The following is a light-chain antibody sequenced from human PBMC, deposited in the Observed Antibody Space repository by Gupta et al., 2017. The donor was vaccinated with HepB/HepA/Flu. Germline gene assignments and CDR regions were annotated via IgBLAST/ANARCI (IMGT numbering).Light chain of an antibody. CDR1: KWGDKY. Sequence: SYELTQPPSVSVSPGQTASITCSGDKWGDKYACWYQQKPGQSPVLVIYQDSKRPSGIPERFSGSNSGNTATLTISGTQAMDEADYYCRAWDSSTAPSVVFGGGTKLTVL. V-gene: IGLV3-1*01. J-gene: IGLJ2*01. CDR3: RAWDSSTAPSVV. CDR2: QDS.